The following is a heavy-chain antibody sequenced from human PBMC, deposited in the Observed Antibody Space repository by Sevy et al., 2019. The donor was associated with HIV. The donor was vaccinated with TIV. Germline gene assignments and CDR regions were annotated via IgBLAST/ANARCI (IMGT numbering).Heavy chain of an antibody. CDR2: IKLDGSEK. V-gene: IGHV3-7*01. Sequence: GGSLRLSCAASGFTFSSYWMSWVRQAPGKGLEWVANIKLDGSEKYYVDSVKGRFTISRDNAKNSLYLQMNSLRAEDTAVYYCARYEEDTTLVNAFDIWGQGTMVTVSS. J-gene: IGHJ3*02. CDR1: GFTFSSYW. CDR3: ARYEEDTTLVNAFDI. D-gene: IGHD5-18*01.